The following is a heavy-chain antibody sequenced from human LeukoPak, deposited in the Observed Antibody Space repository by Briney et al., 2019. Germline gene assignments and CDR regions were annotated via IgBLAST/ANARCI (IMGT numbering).Heavy chain of an antibody. CDR3: VSGGDYGVYFDY. Sequence: GASVKVSCKASGYTFTGYSMHWVRQAPGQGLEWMGLINPIGGGTKYVQKFQGRVTMTTDTSISTAYMELSSLRSDDTAVYYCVSGGDYGVYFDYWGHGTLVSVSS. CDR2: INPIGGGT. V-gene: IGHV1-2*02. D-gene: IGHD4-17*01. J-gene: IGHJ4*01. CDR1: GYTFTGYS.